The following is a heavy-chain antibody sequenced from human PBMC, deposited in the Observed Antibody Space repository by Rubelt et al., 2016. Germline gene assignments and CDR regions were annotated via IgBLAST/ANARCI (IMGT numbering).Heavy chain of an antibody. CDR3: ARDGYCSSTSCYTRDAFDI. CDR1: GGSFSGYY. V-gene: IGHV4-34*01. J-gene: IGHJ3*02. CDR2: INHSGST. D-gene: IGHD2-2*02. Sequence: QVQLQQWGAGLLKPSETLSLTCAVYGGSFSGYYWSWIRQPPGKGLEWIGEINHSGSTNYNPSLKSRGTISVDTSKNQFSLKLSSVTAADTAVYYCARDGYCSSTSCYTRDAFDIWGQGTMVTVSS.